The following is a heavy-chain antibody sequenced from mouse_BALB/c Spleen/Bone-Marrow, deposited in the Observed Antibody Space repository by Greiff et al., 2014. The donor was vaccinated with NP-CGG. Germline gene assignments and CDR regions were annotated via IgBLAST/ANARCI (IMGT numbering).Heavy chain of an antibody. CDR3: ARYYYGYYFDY. J-gene: IGHJ2*01. Sequence: VQLQQSGAELVKPGASVKLSCAASGFNIKDTYMHWVKQRPEQGLEWIGRIDPANGNTKYDPKFQGKATITADTSSNTAYLQLSSLTSEDTAVYYCARYYYGYYFDYWGQGTTLTVSS. CDR1: GFNIKDTY. V-gene: IGHV14-3*02. D-gene: IGHD1-2*01. CDR2: IDPANGNT.